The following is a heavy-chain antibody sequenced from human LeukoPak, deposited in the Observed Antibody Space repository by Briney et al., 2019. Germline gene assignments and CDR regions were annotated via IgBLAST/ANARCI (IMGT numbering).Heavy chain of an antibody. CDR3: ASEVAFDI. J-gene: IGHJ3*02. CDR1: GFTFSGFW. V-gene: IGHV3-7*01. Sequence: PGGSLRLSCAVSGFTFSGFWMSWSRQAPGKGLEWVASINSDGSEGYYADVVKGRFTISRDNAKNSLYLQMNSLRAEDTAVYYCASEVAFDIWGQGTMVTVSS. CDR2: INSDGSEG.